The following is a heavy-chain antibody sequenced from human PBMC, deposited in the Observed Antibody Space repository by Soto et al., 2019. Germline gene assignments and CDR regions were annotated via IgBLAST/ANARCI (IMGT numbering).Heavy chain of an antibody. CDR3: ARDRATMVRGVVVIRYGMDV. CDR2: IYYSGST. Sequence: SETLSLTCTVSGGSISSGGYYWSWIRQHPGEGLEWIGYIYYSGSTYYNPSLKSRVTISVDTSKNQFSLKLSSVTAADTAVYYCARDRATMVRGVVVIRYGMDVWGQGTTVTVSS. V-gene: IGHV4-31*03. J-gene: IGHJ6*02. CDR1: GGSISSGGYY. D-gene: IGHD3-10*01.